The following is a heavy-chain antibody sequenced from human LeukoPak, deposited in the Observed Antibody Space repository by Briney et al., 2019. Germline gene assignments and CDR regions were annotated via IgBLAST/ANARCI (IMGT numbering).Heavy chain of an antibody. Sequence: SETLSLTCTVSGXSINTYYWSWIRQPPGEGLEWTGYVYYSGVTNYNPSLKSRVSISLDTSKNQFSLKLNSVTAADTAVYYCASQLGGTTFHWGQGTLVTVSS. CDR1: GXSINTYY. CDR2: VYYSGVT. J-gene: IGHJ4*02. CDR3: ASQLGGTTFH. V-gene: IGHV4-59*01. D-gene: IGHD1-1*01.